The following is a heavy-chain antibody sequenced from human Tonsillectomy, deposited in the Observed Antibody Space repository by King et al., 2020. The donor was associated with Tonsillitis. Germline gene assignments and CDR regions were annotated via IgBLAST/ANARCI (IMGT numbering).Heavy chain of an antibody. D-gene: IGHD6-13*01. CDR3: AKDLGYLRYFMDV. Sequence: HVQLVESGGGVVQPGRSLRLSCAASGFTFRTYGMHWVRQAPGKGLEWVAVFSFDGNDLYYAVSVKGRFTISSDNSKTTLSLQMNSLRPGDTAVYYCAKDLGYLRYFMDVWGTGTTVTVS. J-gene: IGHJ6*03. CDR1: GFTFRTYG. V-gene: IGHV3-30*18. CDR2: FSFDGNDL.